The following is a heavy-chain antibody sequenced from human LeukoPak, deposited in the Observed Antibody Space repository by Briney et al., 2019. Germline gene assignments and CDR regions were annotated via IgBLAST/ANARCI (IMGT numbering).Heavy chain of an antibody. CDR3: ASPYSYGYVDYYYGMDV. CDR2: ISSSGSTI. J-gene: IGHJ6*02. CDR1: GFSFSDYY. Sequence: GGSLRLSCAASGFSFSDYYMSWIRQAPGKGLEWVSYISSSGSTIYYADSVKGRFTISRDNAKNSLYLQMNSLRAEDTAVYYCASPYSYGYVDYYYGMDVWGQGTTVTVSS. V-gene: IGHV3-11*01. D-gene: IGHD5-18*01.